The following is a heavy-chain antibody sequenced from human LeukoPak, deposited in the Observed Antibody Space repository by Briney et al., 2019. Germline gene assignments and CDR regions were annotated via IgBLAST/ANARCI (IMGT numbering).Heavy chain of an antibody. CDR2: IYYSGST. Sequence: SETLSLTCTVSGGSISSYYWSWIRQPPGKGLEWIGYIYYSGSTNYNPSLKSRLTISVDTSKNQFSLKLSSVTAADTAVYYCARHGNGIAVAVFDYWGQGTLVTVSS. V-gene: IGHV4-59*08. CDR3: ARHGNGIAVAVFDY. J-gene: IGHJ4*02. D-gene: IGHD6-19*01. CDR1: GGSISSYY.